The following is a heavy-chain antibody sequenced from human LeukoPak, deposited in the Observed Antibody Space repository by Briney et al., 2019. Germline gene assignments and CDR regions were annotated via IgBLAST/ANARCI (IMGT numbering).Heavy chain of an antibody. D-gene: IGHD3-10*01. CDR3: ARGRDSGCFLIDY. V-gene: IGHV3-30-3*01. Sequence: PGGSLRLSCAASGFTYSDYAMHWVRPARAKGLEWGAVLSYGGTNKYYADSVQGRFTISRDNSKNTLFLQMNSLGTEDTAVYYWARGRDSGCFLIDYWGRGTRVTVST. CDR2: LSYGGTNK. CDR1: GFTYSDYA. J-gene: IGHJ4*02.